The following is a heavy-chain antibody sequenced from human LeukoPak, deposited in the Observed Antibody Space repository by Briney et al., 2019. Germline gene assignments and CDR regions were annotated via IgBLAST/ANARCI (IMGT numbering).Heavy chain of an antibody. D-gene: IGHD6-19*01. CDR1: GYTFTSYD. CDR2: MNSNSGNT. CDR3: AREATEYSSGWYKVEGYFDY. V-gene: IGHV1-8*03. Sequence: ASVKVSCKASGYTFTSYDINWVRQATGQGLEWMGWMNSNSGNTGYAQKFQGRVTITTDESTSTAYMELSSLRSEDTAVYYCAREATEYSSGWYKVEGYFDYWGQGTLVTVSS. J-gene: IGHJ4*02.